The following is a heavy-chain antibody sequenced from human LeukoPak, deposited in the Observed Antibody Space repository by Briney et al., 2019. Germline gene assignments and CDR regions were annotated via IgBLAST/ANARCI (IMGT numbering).Heavy chain of an antibody. CDR1: GYTFTSYD. CDR3: ARVSLVRGAPDYYFDY. Sequence: GASVKVSCKASGYTFTSYDINWVRQATGQGLEWMGWMNPNSGNTSYAQKFQGRVTITRNTSISTAYMELSSLRSEDTAVYYCARVSLVRGAPDYYFDYWGQGTLVTVSS. J-gene: IGHJ4*02. CDR2: MNPNSGNT. V-gene: IGHV1-8*03. D-gene: IGHD3-10*01.